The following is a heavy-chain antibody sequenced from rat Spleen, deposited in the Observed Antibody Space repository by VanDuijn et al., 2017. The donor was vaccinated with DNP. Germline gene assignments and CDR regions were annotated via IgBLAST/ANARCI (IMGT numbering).Heavy chain of an antibody. D-gene: IGHD4-3*01. CDR2: IRYDGGSI. CDR1: GFAFSDYY. V-gene: IGHV5-22*01. J-gene: IGHJ2*01. Sequence: EVQLVESGGGLVQPGGSLKISCAASGFAFSDYYMAWVRQAPTKGLEWVAYIRYDGGSIHYGDSVKGRFTIFRDNAKSTLYLQMKSLRSEDMATSYCVRLYNSGYYFDYWGQGVMVTVSS. CDR3: VRLYNSGYYFDY.